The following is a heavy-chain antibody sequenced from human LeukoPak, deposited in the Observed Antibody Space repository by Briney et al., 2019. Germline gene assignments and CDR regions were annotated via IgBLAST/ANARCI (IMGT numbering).Heavy chain of an antibody. CDR2: ISWNSGSI. CDR3: AKVRLPITPDAFDI. J-gene: IGHJ3*02. Sequence: GGSLRLSCAASGFTFDDYAMHWVRQAPGKGLEWVSGISWNSGSIGYADSVKGRFTISRDNAKNSLYLQMNSLRAEDTALYYCAKVRLPITPDAFDIWGQGTMVTVSS. D-gene: IGHD3-16*01. CDR1: GFTFDDYA. V-gene: IGHV3-9*01.